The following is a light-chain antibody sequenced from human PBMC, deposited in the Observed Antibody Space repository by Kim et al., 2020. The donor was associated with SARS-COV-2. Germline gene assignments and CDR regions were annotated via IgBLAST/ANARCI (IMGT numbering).Light chain of an antibody. J-gene: IGKJ1*01. CDR2: AAS. V-gene: IGKV1-16*01. CDR3: QQYKFYQWT. Sequence: ASVGDRVTITCRASQDFSDYLAWFQQKPGKAPKSLIYAASRLQSGVPSRVSGSGSGTEFTLTISNLQPEDFATYYCQQYKFYQWTFGQGTKVDIK. CDR1: QDFSDY.